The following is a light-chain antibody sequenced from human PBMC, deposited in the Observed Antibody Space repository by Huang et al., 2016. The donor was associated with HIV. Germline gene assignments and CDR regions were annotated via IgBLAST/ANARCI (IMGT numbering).Light chain of an antibody. Sequence: DIALTQSPGTLSLFPGERATPSCRASQSVSSTFLAWYQQKPGQAPRRLIYGASNRATGIPDRFSGSGSGTDFALTISRLEPEDFAVYHCQQYDNSTMYTFGQGTKLEIK. CDR1: QSVSSTF. CDR3: QQYDNSTMYT. J-gene: IGKJ2*01. CDR2: GAS. V-gene: IGKV3-20*01.